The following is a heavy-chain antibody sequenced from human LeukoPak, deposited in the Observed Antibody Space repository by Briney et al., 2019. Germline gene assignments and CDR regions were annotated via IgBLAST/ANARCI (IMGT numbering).Heavy chain of an antibody. J-gene: IGHJ4*02. CDR2: ISWNSGSI. CDR3: AKVAKRWLQWVGFDY. CDR1: GFTFDDYA. D-gene: IGHD5-24*01. Sequence: HTGGSLRLSCAASGFTFDDYAMHWVRQAPGKGLEWVSGISWNSGSIGYADSVKGRFTISRDNAKNSLYLQMNSLRAEDTALYYCAKVAKRWLQWVGFDYWGQGTLVTVSS. V-gene: IGHV3-9*01.